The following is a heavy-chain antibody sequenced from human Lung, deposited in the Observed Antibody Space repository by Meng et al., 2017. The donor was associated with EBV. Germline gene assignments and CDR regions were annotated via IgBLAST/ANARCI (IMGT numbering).Heavy chain of an antibody. Sequence: QPRSEEWGLGLVKPSGTLSLTCTVSGGSISSSSNYWDWIRQSPGKGLQWIGSIHYSGRTSYNPSLKSRVTISVDTSKNQFSLKLSSVVAADTAVYYCAREVPMIVMNWLDPWGQGTLVTVSS. CDR3: AREVPMIVMNWLDP. D-gene: IGHD3-22*01. CDR2: IHYSGRT. J-gene: IGHJ5*02. V-gene: IGHV4-39*07. CDR1: GGSISSSSNY.